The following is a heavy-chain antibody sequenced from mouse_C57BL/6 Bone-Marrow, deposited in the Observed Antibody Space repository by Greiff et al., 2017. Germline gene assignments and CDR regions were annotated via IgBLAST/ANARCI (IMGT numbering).Heavy chain of an antibody. Sequence: EVQLQQSGPVLVKPGASVKMSCKASGYTFTDYYMNWVKQSHGKSLEWIGVINPYNGGTSYNQKFKGKATLTVDKSSSTAYMELNSLTSEDSAVYYCARTPHYYGSSSYAMDYWGQGTSVTVSS. J-gene: IGHJ4*01. D-gene: IGHD1-1*01. CDR3: ARTPHYYGSSSYAMDY. CDR1: GYTFTDYY. V-gene: IGHV1-19*01. CDR2: INPYNGGT.